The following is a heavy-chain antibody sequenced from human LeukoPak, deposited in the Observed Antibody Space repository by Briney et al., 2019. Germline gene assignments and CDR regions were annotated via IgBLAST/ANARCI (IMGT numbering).Heavy chain of an antibody. Sequence: PSETLSLTCTVSGGSISSTSYYWGWIRQPPGKGLEWIGSIYYSGNTYYNPSLKSRVTISVDTSKNQFSLKLSSVTAADTAVYYCARDKVAAAGPLDYWGQGTLVTVSS. V-gene: IGHV4-39*07. CDR3: ARDKVAAAGPLDY. CDR2: IYYSGNT. D-gene: IGHD6-13*01. CDR1: GGSISSTSYY. J-gene: IGHJ4*02.